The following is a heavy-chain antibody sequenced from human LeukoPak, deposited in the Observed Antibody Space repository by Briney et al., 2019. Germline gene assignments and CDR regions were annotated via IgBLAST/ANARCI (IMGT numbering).Heavy chain of an antibody. V-gene: IGHV3-23*01. CDR1: GFTFSSYA. CDR2: ISGSGGST. CDR3: AKGPYYDILTGYYSDY. Sequence: PGGSLRLSCAASGFTFSSYAMSWGRQAPGKGLEGGSAISGSGGSTYYADAVKGRFTISRDNSKNTLCLQMNSLRAEDTAVYYCAKGPYYDILTGYYSDYWGQGTLVTVSS. J-gene: IGHJ4*02. D-gene: IGHD3-9*01.